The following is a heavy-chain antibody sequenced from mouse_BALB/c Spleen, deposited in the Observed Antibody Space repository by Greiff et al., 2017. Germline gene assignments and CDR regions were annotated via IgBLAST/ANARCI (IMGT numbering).Heavy chain of an antibody. Sequence: VQRVESGAELVRPGTSVKISCKASGYTFTNYWLGWVKQRPGHGLEWIGDIYPGGGYTNYNEKFKGKATLTADTSSSTAYMQLSSLTSEDSAVYFCATYYGSSHWYFDVWGAGTTVTVSS. CDR3: ATYYGSSHWYFDV. J-gene: IGHJ1*01. V-gene: IGHV1-63*02. D-gene: IGHD1-1*01. CDR2: IYPGGGYT. CDR1: GYTFTNYW.